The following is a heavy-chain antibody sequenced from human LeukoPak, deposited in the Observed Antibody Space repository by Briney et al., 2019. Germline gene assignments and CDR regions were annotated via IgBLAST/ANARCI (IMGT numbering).Heavy chain of an antibody. J-gene: IGHJ4*02. CDR1: GYTFTNYA. D-gene: IGHD2-2*01. Sequence: ASVKVSCKASGYTFTNYAIHWVRQAPGQGLEWMGWINAGNGNTKYSQKFQGRVTITRDTSASTAYMELSSLRSEDTAVYYCARDSRQLPLDYWGQGTLVTVSS. CDR3: ARDSRQLPLDY. V-gene: IGHV1-3*01. CDR2: INAGNGNT.